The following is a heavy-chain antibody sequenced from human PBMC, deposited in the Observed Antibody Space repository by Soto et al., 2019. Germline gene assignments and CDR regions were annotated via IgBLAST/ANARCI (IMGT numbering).Heavy chain of an antibody. V-gene: IGHV5-10-1*01. CDR3: ARRSLFDSSGYYYDNVHPWFDP. J-gene: IGHJ5*02. CDR2: IDPSDSYT. D-gene: IGHD3-22*01. Sequence: GESLKISCKGSGYSFTSYWISWVRQMPGKGLEWMGRIDPSDSYTNYSPSFQGHVTISADKSISTAYLQWSSLKASDTAMYYCARRSLFDSSGYYYDNVHPWFDPWGQGTXVTVSS. CDR1: GYSFTSYW.